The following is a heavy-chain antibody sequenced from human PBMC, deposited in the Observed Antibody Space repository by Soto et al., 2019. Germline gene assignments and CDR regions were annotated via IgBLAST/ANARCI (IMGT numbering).Heavy chain of an antibody. CDR1: GFTFNNYG. D-gene: IGHD6-13*01. Sequence: GGSLRLSCAASGFTFNNYGMHWVRQAPGKGLEWVATISNDGSDKYYADSVKGRLTISRDNSKNTVYLQMNSLRAEETAVYYCAKDQGIAASHGIDWGQGTMVTVSS. CDR2: ISNDGSDK. J-gene: IGHJ3*01. V-gene: IGHV3-30*18. CDR3: AKDQGIAASHGID.